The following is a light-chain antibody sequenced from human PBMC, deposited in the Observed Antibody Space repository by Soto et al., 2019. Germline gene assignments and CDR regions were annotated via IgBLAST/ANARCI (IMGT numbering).Light chain of an antibody. CDR1: QSLSSY. J-gene: IGKJ2*01. CDR2: GAS. Sequence: EIVLTQSPCTLSLSPGERATLSCRASQSLSSYLAWYQQKPGQAPRLLIYGASSRATGIPDRFSGSGSGTDFTFTISRLEPEDCVESYCRQDDCSPSYTFGQGTKLEIK. V-gene: IGKV3-20*01. CDR3: RQDDCSPSYT.